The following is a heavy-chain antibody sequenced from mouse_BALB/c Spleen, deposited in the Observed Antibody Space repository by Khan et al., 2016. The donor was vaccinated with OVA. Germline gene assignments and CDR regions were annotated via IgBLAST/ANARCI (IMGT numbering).Heavy chain of an antibody. D-gene: IGHD1-2*01. V-gene: IGHV1-74*01. Sequence: QVQLQQPGAELVRPGASVKLSCKASGYSFTSYWMTWVKQRPGQGLEWIGMIHPSDSDTGLNQKFKDKATLTVDKSSSKAYMQLSSPTSEDSAVYYCARGSTASYWFFDVWGAGTTVTVSS. CDR1: GYSFTSYW. J-gene: IGHJ1*01. CDR3: ARGSTASYWFFDV. CDR2: IHPSDSDT.